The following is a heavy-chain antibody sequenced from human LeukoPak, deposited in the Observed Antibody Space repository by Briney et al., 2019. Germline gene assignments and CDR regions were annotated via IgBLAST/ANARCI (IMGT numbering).Heavy chain of an antibody. Sequence: SETLSLTCTVSGYSISSGYYWGWIRPPPGKGLEWIGSIYHSGSTYYNPSLKSRVTISVDTSKNQFSLRLSSVTAADTAVYYCTRDVSGPNWFDPWGQGTLVTVSS. J-gene: IGHJ5*02. CDR3: TRDVSGPNWFDP. CDR1: GYSISSGYY. D-gene: IGHD1-26*01. CDR2: IYHSGST. V-gene: IGHV4-38-2*02.